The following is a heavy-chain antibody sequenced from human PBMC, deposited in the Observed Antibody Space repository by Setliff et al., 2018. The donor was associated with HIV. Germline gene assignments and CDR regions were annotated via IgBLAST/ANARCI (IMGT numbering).Heavy chain of an antibody. Sequence: GGSLRLSCAASGFNFRDSWMSWLRLAPGKGLEWVANISPDTSERYSVDSVRGRFTISRDNAKNSLYLQMNSLRAEDTALYYCARVPYYYVSSGYYWDYWGQGTLVTVSS. CDR3: ARVPYYYVSSGYYWDY. D-gene: IGHD3-22*01. CDR2: ISPDTSER. V-gene: IGHV3-7*03. J-gene: IGHJ4*02. CDR1: GFNFRDSW.